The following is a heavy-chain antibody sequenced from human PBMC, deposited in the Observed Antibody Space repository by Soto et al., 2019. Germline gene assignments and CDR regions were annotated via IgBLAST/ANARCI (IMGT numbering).Heavy chain of an antibody. CDR2: FDPEDGET. CDR3: VTIRIASGAFVI. J-gene: IGHJ3*02. Sequence: ASVKVSCKVSGYALTELSMHWVRQAPGKGLEGMGGFDPEDGETIYAQKFQGRVTMTEDTSTDTAYMELSSLRSEDTAVHYCVTIRIASGAFVIWGQRTMVT. D-gene: IGHD6-13*01. V-gene: IGHV1-24*01. CDR1: GYALTELS.